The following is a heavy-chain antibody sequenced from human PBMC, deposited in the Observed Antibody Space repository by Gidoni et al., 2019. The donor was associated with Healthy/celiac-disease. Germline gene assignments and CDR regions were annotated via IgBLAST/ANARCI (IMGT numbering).Heavy chain of an antibody. CDR1: GLTSSSES. V-gene: IGHV3-21*01. Sequence: EVQLVESGGGLVKPGGSLRRACAASGLTSSSESMNWVRQAPGKGLDWGSSISSSISYIYYADSVKGRFTISRDNAKNSLYLQMNSLRAEDTAVYYCARTDSSSWYGRGWFDPWGQGTLVTVSS. CDR3: ARTDSSSWYGRGWFDP. CDR2: ISSSISYI. J-gene: IGHJ5*02. D-gene: IGHD6-13*01.